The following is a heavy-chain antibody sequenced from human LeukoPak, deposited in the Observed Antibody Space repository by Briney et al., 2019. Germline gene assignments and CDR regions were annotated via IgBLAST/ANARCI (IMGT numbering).Heavy chain of an antibody. CDR1: GFTFSSYW. V-gene: IGHV3-7*05. CDR2: IKHDGSEK. Sequence: GGSLRLSCGTSGFTFSSYWMTWVRQAPGKGLEWVANIKHDGSEKYYVDSVKGRFIISRDNVENSLFVQMNSLGAEDTAVYYWARGGRAGSLDYWGQGTLVTVSS. D-gene: IGHD6-19*01. CDR3: ARGGRAGSLDY. J-gene: IGHJ4*02.